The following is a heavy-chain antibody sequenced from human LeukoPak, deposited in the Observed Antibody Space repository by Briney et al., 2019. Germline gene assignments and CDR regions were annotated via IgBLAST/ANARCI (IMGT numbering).Heavy chain of an antibody. J-gene: IGHJ4*02. V-gene: IGHV4-59*08. CDR3: ARHSPGDPFDY. D-gene: IGHD7-27*01. CDR1: GGSISSYY. Sequence: PSETLSLTCTVSGGSISSYYWSWIRQPPGKGLEWIGYIYYSGSTNYNPSLKSRVTISVDTSKNQFSLKLSSVTAADTAVYYCARHSPGDPFDYWGQGTLVTVSS. CDR2: IYYSGST.